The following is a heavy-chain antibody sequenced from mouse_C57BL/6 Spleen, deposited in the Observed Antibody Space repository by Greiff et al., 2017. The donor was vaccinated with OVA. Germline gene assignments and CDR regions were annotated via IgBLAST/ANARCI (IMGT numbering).Heavy chain of an antibody. J-gene: IGHJ3*01. CDR3: ASDYYGSSWFAY. V-gene: IGHV14-2*01. CDR2: IDPEDGET. D-gene: IGHD1-1*01. CDR1: GFNIKDYY. Sequence: EVKLQESGAELVKPGASVKLSCTASGFNIKDYYMHWVKQRTEQGLEWIGRIDPEDGETKYAPKFQGKATITADTFSNTAYLQLSSLTSEDTAVYYCASDYYGSSWFAYWGQGTLVTVSA.